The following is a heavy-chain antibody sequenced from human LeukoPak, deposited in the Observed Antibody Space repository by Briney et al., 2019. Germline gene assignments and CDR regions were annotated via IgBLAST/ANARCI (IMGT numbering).Heavy chain of an antibody. CDR3: ARVEETATTAAIIRKYSYYYYYMDV. CDR1: GFTFSSYW. V-gene: IGHV3-7*01. J-gene: IGHJ6*03. CDR2: IKQDGSEK. D-gene: IGHD4-11*01. Sequence: GGSLRLSCAASGFTFSSYWMSWVRQAPGKGLEWVANIKQDGSEKYYVDSVKGRFTISRDNAKNSLYLQMSSLRAEDTAVYYCARVEETATTAAIIRKYSYYYYYMDVWGKGNTVTVSS.